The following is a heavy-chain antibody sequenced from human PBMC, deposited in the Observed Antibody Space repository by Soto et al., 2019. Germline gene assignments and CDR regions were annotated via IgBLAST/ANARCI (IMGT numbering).Heavy chain of an antibody. J-gene: IGHJ3*02. CDR3: ARDQDVDSTMLDAFDI. CDR1: GYTFSNYA. D-gene: IGHD2-8*01. V-gene: IGHV1-3*05. CDR2: INAGNGNT. Sequence: QVQLVQSGAEEKNPGASVKVSCKTSGYTFSNYAMHWVRQAPGQRLEWMGWINAGNGNTKYSHNFKGRVAITSDTSANTAYLELSSLRSEDTAVYYCARDQDVDSTMLDAFDIWGQGTMVTVSS.